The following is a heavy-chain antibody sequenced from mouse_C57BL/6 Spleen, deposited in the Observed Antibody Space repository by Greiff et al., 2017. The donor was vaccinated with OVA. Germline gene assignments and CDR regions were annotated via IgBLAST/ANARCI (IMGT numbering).Heavy chain of an antibody. CDR3: ARATVVDPFYAMDY. CDR1: GYTFTDYN. CDR2: INPNNGGT. V-gene: IGHV1-18*01. Sequence: VQLKQSGPELVKPGASVKIPCKASGYTFTDYNMDWVKQSHGKSLEWIGDINPNNGGTIYNQKFKGKATLTVDKSSSTAYMELRSLTSEDTAVYYCARATVVDPFYAMDYWGQGTSVTVSS. D-gene: IGHD1-1*01. J-gene: IGHJ4*01.